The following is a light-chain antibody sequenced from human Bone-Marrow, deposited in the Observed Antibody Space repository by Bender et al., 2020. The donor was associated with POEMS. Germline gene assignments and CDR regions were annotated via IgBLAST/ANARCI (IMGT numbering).Light chain of an antibody. Sequence: QSVLTQPPSASGTPGQSVIISCSGTDSNFGGNNVNWYQHLPGTAPRLVVYSNYQRPSGVPARFSGSKSGNTASLTISGLQAEDEATYVCSSCTTRNIAHVLFGGGTELTVL. J-gene: IGLJ2*01. CDR2: SNY. CDR1: DSNFGGNN. CDR3: SSCTTRNIAHVL. V-gene: IGLV1-44*01.